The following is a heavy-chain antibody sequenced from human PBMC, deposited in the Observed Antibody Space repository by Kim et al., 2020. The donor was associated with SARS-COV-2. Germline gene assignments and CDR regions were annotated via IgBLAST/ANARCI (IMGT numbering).Heavy chain of an antibody. CDR3: AREPMVRGGNFGMDV. J-gene: IGHJ6*02. CDR1: GGSISSGGFY. Sequence: SETLSLTCTVSGGSISSGGFYWSWIRQHPGKGLEWIGYIYYSGSTYYNPSLKSRVTISVDTSKNQFSLKLSSVTAADTAVYYCAREPMVRGGNFGMDVWGQGTTVTVSS. D-gene: IGHD3-10*01. CDR2: IYYSGST. V-gene: IGHV4-31*03.